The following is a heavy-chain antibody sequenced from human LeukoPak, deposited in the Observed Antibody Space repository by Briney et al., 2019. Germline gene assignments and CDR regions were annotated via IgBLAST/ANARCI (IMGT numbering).Heavy chain of an antibody. CDR1: GGSFSGYY. D-gene: IGHD4-17*01. CDR2: INHSGST. Sequence: SETLSLTCAVYGGSFSGYYWSWIRQPPGKGLEWIGEINHSGSTNYNPSLKSRVTISVDTSKNQSSLKLSSVTAADTAAYYCARHRDGDLDYWGQGTLVTVSS. V-gene: IGHV4-34*01. J-gene: IGHJ4*02. CDR3: ARHRDGDLDY.